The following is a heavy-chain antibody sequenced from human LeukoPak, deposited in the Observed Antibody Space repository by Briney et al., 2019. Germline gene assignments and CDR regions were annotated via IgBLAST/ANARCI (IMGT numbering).Heavy chain of an antibody. CDR2: IYYSGST. V-gene: IGHV4-39*01. CDR3: ARGYSSSLI. D-gene: IGHD6-13*01. Sequence: SETLSLTCAVSGGSISSSSYYWGWIRQPPGKGLEWIGSIYYSGSTYYNPSLKIRVTISVDTSKNQFSLKLSSVTAADTAVYYCARGYSSSLIWSQGTLVTVSS. J-gene: IGHJ4*02. CDR1: GGSISSSSYY.